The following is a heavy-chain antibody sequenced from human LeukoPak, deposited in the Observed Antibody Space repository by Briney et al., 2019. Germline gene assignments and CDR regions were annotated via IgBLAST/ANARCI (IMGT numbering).Heavy chain of an antibody. CDR3: AKDLGRYRNNYFDY. Sequence: GGSLRLSCAASGLTFRRYAMSWVRQAPEKGLEWVSTISGGGVGTYYAVSAKCRFTISRDDSKHTLYLQMNSLRAEDTAVYYCAKDLGRYRNNYFDYWGQGTLVTVSS. CDR2: ISGGGVGT. CDR1: GLTFRRYA. D-gene: IGHD1-26*01. V-gene: IGHV3-23*01. J-gene: IGHJ4*02.